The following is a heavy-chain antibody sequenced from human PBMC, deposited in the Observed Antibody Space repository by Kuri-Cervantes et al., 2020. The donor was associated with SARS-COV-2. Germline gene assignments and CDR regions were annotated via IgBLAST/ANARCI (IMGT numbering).Heavy chain of an antibody. CDR3: AKCPRTGVAGTSGED. J-gene: IGHJ4*02. V-gene: IGHV3-23*01. CDR2: ISTSGAYT. CDR1: GFTFSDSA. Sequence: GESLKISCAASGFTFSDSAMNWVRQAPGKGLEWVSAISTSGAYTYYADSVKGRFTISRDNSKNTLYLQMERLRAEDTAVYYCAKCPRTGVAGTSGEDWGQGTLVTVSS. D-gene: IGHD6-19*01.